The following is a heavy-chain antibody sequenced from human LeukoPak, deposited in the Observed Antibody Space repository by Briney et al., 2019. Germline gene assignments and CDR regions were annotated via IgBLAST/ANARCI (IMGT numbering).Heavy chain of an antibody. V-gene: IGHV1-46*01. Sequence: ASEKVSCKASGYTFTSYYMHWVRQAPGQGLEWMGIINPSGGSTSYAQKFQGRVTMTRDTSTSTVYMELSSLRSEDTAVYYCARALGITGTTQTYYYYGMDVWGQGTTVTVSS. CDR1: GYTFTSYY. CDR3: ARALGITGTTQTYYYYGMDV. CDR2: INPSGGST. D-gene: IGHD1-7*01. J-gene: IGHJ6*02.